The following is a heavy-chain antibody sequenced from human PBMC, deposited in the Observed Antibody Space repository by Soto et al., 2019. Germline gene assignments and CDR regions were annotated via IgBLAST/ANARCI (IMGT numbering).Heavy chain of an antibody. D-gene: IGHD2-2*02. V-gene: IGHV4-34*01. CDR3: ARPGVGYCSSTSCHRTYYYYYMDV. CDR2: IYYSGST. Sequence: TCAVYGGCFSAYYWSWIRQPPGKGLEWIGEIYYSGSTNYNPSLKSRVTISVDTSKNQFSLKLSSVTAADTAVYYCARPGVGYCSSTSCHRTYYYYYMDVWGKGTTVTVSS. J-gene: IGHJ6*03. CDR1: GGCFSAYY.